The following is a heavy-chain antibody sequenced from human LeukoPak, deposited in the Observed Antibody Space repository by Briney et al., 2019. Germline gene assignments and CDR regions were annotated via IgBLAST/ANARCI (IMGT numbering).Heavy chain of an antibody. CDR2: IYYSGST. D-gene: IGHD6-19*01. V-gene: IGHV4-39*01. CDR3: ARQVVAVAGTGYFDY. CDR1: GGSIRSSSYY. J-gene: IGHJ4*02. Sequence: SETLSLSCTVSGGSIRSSSYYWGWIRQPPGKGLEWIGSIYYSGSTYYNASLKSRGTISVDTSKNQFSLKLNSVTAADTAVYFCARQVVAVAGTGYFDYWGQGTLVTVSS.